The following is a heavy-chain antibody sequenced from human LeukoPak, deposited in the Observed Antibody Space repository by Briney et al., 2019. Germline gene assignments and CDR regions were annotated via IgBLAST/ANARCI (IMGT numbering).Heavy chain of an antibody. D-gene: IGHD3-16*01. CDR1: GFTFSSFG. CDR3: ARPWGDVSIATWFNP. V-gene: IGHV3-23*01. Sequence: GGSLRLSCAASGFTFSSFGMNWVRQGPEKGLEWVSSITGSGETTHYADSVKGRFTISRDNSKNTPYLQMNSLRADDTAVYYCARPWGDVSIATWFNPWGQGTLVTVSS. CDR2: ITGSGETT. J-gene: IGHJ5*02.